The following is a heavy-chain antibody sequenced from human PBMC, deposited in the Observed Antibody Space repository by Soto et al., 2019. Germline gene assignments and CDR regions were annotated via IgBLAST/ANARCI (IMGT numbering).Heavy chain of an antibody. CDR2: ISVYNGNT. D-gene: IGHD6-19*01. V-gene: IGHV1-18*01. CDR1: GYTFTSYG. J-gene: IGHJ4*02. Sequence: ASVKVSCKASGYTFTSYGISWVRQAPGQRLEWMGWISVYNGNTNYAQKLQGRVTMTTDTSTSTAYMELRSLISDDTAVYYCATGRPYSSGWSDDFDYWGQGTLVTVSS. CDR3: ATGRPYSSGWSDDFDY.